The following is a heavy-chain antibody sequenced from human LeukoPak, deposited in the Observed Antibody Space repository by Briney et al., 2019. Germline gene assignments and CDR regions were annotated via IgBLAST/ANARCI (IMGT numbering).Heavy chain of an antibody. CDR3: AKDPLDY. CDR2: ISYDGSNK. V-gene: IGHV3-30*18. Sequence: GGSLRLSCAASGFTFSSYGMHWVRQAPGKGLEWVAVISYDGSNKYYADSVKGRFTISRDNSKNTLYLQMNSLSAEDTAVYYCAKDPLDYWGQGTLVTVSS. J-gene: IGHJ4*02. CDR1: GFTFSSYG.